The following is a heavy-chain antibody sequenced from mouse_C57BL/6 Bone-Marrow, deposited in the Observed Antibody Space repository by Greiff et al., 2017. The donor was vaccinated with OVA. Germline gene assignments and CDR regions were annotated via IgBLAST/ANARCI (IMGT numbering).Heavy chain of an antibody. J-gene: IGHJ4*01. Sequence: QVQLQQSGPGLVQPSQSLSITCTVSGFSLTSYGVHWVRPSPGKGLEWLGVIWRGGSTDSTAAVMSRLSITKDNSKSQVFFKMNSLQSDDTAIYYCLYDVDAMDYWGQGTSVTGSS. V-gene: IGHV2-5*01. D-gene: IGHD2-3*01. CDR1: GFSLTSYG. CDR2: IWRGGST. CDR3: LYDVDAMDY.